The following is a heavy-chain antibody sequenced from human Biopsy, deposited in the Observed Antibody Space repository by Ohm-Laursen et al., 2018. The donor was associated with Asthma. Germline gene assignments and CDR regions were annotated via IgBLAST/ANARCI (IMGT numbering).Heavy chain of an antibody. CDR3: AKEVFPGWELRRGPDS. Sequence: SLRLSCTASGFSFSNYGMHWVRQAPGKGLDWVAVISFDGTNRNYTDSVKGRFTISRDNSRNTLHLEMNSLRAGDTAVYFCAKEVFPGWELRRGPDSWGQGTLVTVSS. V-gene: IGHV3-30*18. J-gene: IGHJ4*02. D-gene: IGHD1-26*01. CDR2: ISFDGTNR. CDR1: GFSFSNYG.